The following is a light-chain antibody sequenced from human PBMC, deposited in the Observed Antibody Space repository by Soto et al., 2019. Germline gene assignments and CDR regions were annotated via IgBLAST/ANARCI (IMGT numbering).Light chain of an antibody. V-gene: IGKV3-20*01. CDR1: QSVSSSY. Sequence: EIVLTQSPGTLSLSPGDIATLSCRASQSVSSSYLAWYQQKPGQVPRLIMYAASSRATGIPDRFSGSGSGTDCTLTISRLEAEDVAVYYCQQSSSSPITFGQGTRLEIK. CDR3: QQSSSSPIT. CDR2: AAS. J-gene: IGKJ5*01.